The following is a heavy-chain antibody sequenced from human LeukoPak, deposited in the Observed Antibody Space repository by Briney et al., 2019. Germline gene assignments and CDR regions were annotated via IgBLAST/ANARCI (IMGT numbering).Heavy chain of an antibody. D-gene: IGHD3-22*01. CDR2: IYYRGST. V-gene: IGHV4-59*01. Sequence: SETLSLTCIVSGGSISSYYWSWIRQPPGKGLEWIGYIYYRGSTNYNPSLKSRVTMSVDTSKNQFSPKMNSVTAADTAVYYCARVGSGYGDAFDIWGQGTMVTVSS. CDR1: GGSISSYY. J-gene: IGHJ3*02. CDR3: ARVGSGYGDAFDI.